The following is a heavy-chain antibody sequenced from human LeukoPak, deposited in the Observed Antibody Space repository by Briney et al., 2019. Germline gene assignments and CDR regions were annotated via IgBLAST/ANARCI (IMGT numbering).Heavy chain of an antibody. CDR3: ARVPLSDASGHYYPH. D-gene: IGHD3-22*01. J-gene: IGHJ1*01. Sequence: ASVNVSCKASGYTFTTYTIHWVRQAPGQRLEWMGWINAGNGNTKYSQHFQGRVTITRDTSASTAYMELSSLRSEDTAVYYCARVPLSDASGHYYPHWGQGTLVTVSS. V-gene: IGHV1-3*01. CDR1: GYTFTTYT. CDR2: INAGNGNT.